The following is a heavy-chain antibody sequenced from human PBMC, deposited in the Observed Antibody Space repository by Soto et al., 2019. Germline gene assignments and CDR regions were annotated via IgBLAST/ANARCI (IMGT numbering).Heavy chain of an antibody. D-gene: IGHD3-10*01. CDR2: ISGSGGST. J-gene: IGHJ6*03. Sequence: GESLRLSCAASGCTFDTYAMSWVRQAPGKGLEWVSVISGSGGSTYYADSVKGRFTISRDNSKNTLYLQMNSLRAEDTAVYYCAKRVVGERYMDVWGKGTTVTVSS. CDR3: AKRVVGERYMDV. V-gene: IGHV3-23*01. CDR1: GCTFDTYA.